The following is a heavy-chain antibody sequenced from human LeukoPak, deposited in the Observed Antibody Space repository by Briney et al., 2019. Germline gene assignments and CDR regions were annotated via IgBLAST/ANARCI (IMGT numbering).Heavy chain of an antibody. J-gene: IGHJ4*02. V-gene: IGHV1-2*02. CDR2: INPNSGGT. CDR3: ARVVDSSSWYPKPFDY. CDR1: GYTCTGYY. Sequence: ASVKVSCKASGYTCTGYYMHWVRQAPGQGLEWMGWINPNSGGTNYAQKFQGRVTMTRDTSIGTAYMELSRLRSDDTVVYYCARVVDSSSWYPKPFDYWGQGTLVTVSS. D-gene: IGHD6-13*01.